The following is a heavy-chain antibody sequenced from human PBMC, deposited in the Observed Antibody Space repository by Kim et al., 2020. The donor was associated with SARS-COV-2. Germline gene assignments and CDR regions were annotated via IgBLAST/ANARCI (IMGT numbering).Heavy chain of an antibody. V-gene: IGHV4-34*01. CDR3: ARRNSDGYVYFAF. Sequence: SETLSLTCGVFGGSLSGNYWSWIRQTPGKGLEWIGEVNHSGFTNHNPALKRRVTVSVDPSKNQFSLKLTSVTATDTAVYYCARRNSDGYVYFAFWGQGTRVTVSS. D-gene: IGHD3-16*01. CDR2: VNHSGFT. CDR1: GGSLSGNY. J-gene: IGHJ4*02.